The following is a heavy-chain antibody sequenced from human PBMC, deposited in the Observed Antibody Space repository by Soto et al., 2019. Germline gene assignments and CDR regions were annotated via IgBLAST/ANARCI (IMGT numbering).Heavy chain of an antibody. CDR3: AKDATRTSGWYYFDY. D-gene: IGHD6-19*01. CDR2: ISSRSSYI. CDR1: AFSFTNAW. V-gene: IGHV3-21*04. J-gene: IGHJ4*02. Sequence: GGSLRLSCVASAFSFTNAWMSWVRQAPGKGLEWVSSISSRSSYIYYADPVKGRFTISRDNAKNSLYLHMNSLRAEDTAVYYCAKDATRTSGWYYFDYWGQGAMVTVSS.